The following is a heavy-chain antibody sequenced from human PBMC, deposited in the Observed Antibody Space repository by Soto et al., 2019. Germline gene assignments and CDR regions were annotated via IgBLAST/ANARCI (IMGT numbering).Heavy chain of an antibody. CDR3: ARDPAQYCSGGSCYLFDP. J-gene: IGHJ5*02. Sequence: GVSLRLSCAASGFTFSSYAMHWVRQAPGKGLEWVAVISYDGSNKYYADSVKGRFTISRDNSKNTLYLQMNSLRAEDTAVYYCARDPAQYCSGGSCYLFDPWGQGT. CDR2: ISYDGSNK. CDR1: GFTFSSYA. V-gene: IGHV3-30-3*01. D-gene: IGHD2-15*01.